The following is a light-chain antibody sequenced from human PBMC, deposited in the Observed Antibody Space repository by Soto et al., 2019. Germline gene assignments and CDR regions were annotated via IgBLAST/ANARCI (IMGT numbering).Light chain of an antibody. J-gene: IGLJ3*02. V-gene: IGLV2-14*01. CDR1: SSDVGGYNY. Sequence: QSVLTQPASVSGSPGQSITISCTGTSSDVGGYNYVSWYQQHPGKAPKRIIYEVTHRPSGVSSRFYGSRSGNTASLTISGLQAEDEADYYCKSRTTRNTLVFGGGTKVTVL. CDR2: EVT. CDR3: KSRTTRNTLV.